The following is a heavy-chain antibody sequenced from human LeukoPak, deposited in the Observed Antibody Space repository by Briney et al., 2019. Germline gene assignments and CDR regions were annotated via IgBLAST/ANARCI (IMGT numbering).Heavy chain of an antibody. D-gene: IGHD3-10*01. V-gene: IGHV1-18*01. J-gene: IGHJ6*02. CDR1: GYTFTSHG. CDR2: ISAYNGNT. Sequence: GASVKVSCKASGYTFTSHGISWVRQAPGQGLQWMGWISAYNGNTNYAQRLQGRVTMTTDTSTSTAYMELRSLRSDDTAVYYCARDRPIWFGELGYYYGMDVWGQGTTVTVSS. CDR3: ARDRPIWFGELGYYYGMDV.